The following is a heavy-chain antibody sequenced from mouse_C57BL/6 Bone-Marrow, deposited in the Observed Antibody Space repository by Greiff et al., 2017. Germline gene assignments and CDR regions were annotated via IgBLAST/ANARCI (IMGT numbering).Heavy chain of an antibody. D-gene: IGHD1-1*01. V-gene: IGHV1-76*01. CDR1: GYTFTDYY. J-gene: IGHJ2*01. Sequence: QVHVKQSGAELVRPGASVKLSCKASGYTFTDYYINWVKQRPGQGLEWIARIYPGSGNTYYNEKFKGKATLTAEKSSSTAYMQLSSLTSEDSAVYFCARVVGSYFDYWGQGTTLTVSS. CDR3: ARVVGSYFDY. CDR2: IYPGSGNT.